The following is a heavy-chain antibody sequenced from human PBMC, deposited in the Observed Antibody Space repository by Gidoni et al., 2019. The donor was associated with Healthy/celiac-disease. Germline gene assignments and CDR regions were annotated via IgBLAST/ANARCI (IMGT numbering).Heavy chain of an antibody. Sequence: QVQLVESGGGVVQPGRSLRLSCAASGFTFRSYGMHWVRQAPGKGLEWVAVISYDGSNKYYADSVKGRFTISRDNSKNTLYLQMNSLRAEDTAVYYCAKDRRIVLMVYAMDYWGQGTLVTVSS. D-gene: IGHD2-8*01. V-gene: IGHV3-30*18. J-gene: IGHJ4*02. CDR3: AKDRRIVLMVYAMDY. CDR1: GFTFRSYG. CDR2: ISYDGSNK.